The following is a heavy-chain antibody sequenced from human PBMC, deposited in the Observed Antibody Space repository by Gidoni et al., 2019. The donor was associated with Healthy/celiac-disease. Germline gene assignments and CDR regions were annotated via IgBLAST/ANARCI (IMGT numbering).Heavy chain of an antibody. V-gene: IGHV3-48*02. CDR2: ISSSSSTI. CDR3: ARGILSGVNPAVDY. CDR1: GFTLSSYS. Sequence: EVQLVESGGGLVQPGGSLRLSCAASGFTLSSYSMNWVRQAPGKGLEWVSYISSSSSTIYYADSVKGRFTISRDNAKNSLYLQMNSLRDEDTAVYYCARGILSGVNPAVDYWGQGTLVTVSS. D-gene: IGHD6-25*01. J-gene: IGHJ4*02.